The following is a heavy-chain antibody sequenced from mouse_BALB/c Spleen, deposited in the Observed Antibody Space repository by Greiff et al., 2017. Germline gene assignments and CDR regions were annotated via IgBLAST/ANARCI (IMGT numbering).Heavy chain of an antibody. CDR1: GFSLTSYG. CDR2: IWSGGST. V-gene: IGHV2-4-1*01. D-gene: IGHD2-1*01. CDR3: ASSYGNYDAMDY. J-gene: IGHJ4*01. Sequence: VMLVESGPGLVQPSQSLSITCTVSGFSLTSYGVHWVRQSPGKGLEWLGVIWSGGSTDYNAAFISRLSISKDNSKSQVFFKMNSLQADDTAIYYCASSYGNYDAMDYWGQGTSVTVSS.